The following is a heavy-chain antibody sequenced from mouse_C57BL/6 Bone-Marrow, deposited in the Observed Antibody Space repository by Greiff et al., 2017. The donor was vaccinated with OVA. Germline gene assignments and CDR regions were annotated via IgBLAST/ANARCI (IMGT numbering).Heavy chain of an antibody. Sequence: VMLVESGGDLVKPGGSLKLSCAASGFTFSSYGMSWVRQTPDKRLEWVATISSGGSYTYYPDSLTGRFTLSRDNAKNTLYLQMSSLKCEDTAMYYCARRGLWYFDVWGTGTTVTVSS. V-gene: IGHV5-6*02. CDR3: ARRGLWYFDV. CDR1: GFTFSSYG. D-gene: IGHD3-1*01. J-gene: IGHJ1*03. CDR2: ISSGGSYT.